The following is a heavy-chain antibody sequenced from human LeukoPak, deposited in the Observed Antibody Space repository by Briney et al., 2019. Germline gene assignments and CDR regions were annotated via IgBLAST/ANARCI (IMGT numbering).Heavy chain of an antibody. CDR3: ARGGNQYSGYDVSNWFDP. CDR2: TYYRSKWYN. D-gene: IGHD5-12*01. CDR1: GDSVSSNSAA. Sequence: SQTLSLTCAISGDSVSSNSAAWNWIRQSPSRGLEWLGRTYYRSKWYNDYAVSVKSRITINPDTSKNQFSLQLNSVTPEDTAVYYCARGGNQYSGYDVSNWFDPWGQGTLVTVSS. J-gene: IGHJ5*02. V-gene: IGHV6-1*01.